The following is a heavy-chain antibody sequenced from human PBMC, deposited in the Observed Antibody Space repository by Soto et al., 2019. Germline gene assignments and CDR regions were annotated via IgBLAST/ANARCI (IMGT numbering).Heavy chain of an antibody. CDR1: GFTFSSYS. V-gene: IGHV3-48*02. D-gene: IGHD2-15*01. CDR3: ARVVVVADDAFDI. CDR2: ISSSSSTI. J-gene: IGHJ3*02. Sequence: VGSLRLSCAASGFTFSSYSMNWVRQAPGKGLEWVSSISSSSSTIYYADSVKGRFTISRDNAKNSLYLQMNSLRDEDTAVYYCARVVVVADDAFDIWGQGTMVTVSS.